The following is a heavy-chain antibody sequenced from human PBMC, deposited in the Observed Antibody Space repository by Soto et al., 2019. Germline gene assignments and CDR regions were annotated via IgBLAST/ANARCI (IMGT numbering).Heavy chain of an antibody. J-gene: IGHJ4*02. CDR1: GFTFSSST. CDR2: ISSDGSNK. CDR3: ARDQIVGVPDYFDD. V-gene: IGHV3-30-3*01. D-gene: IGHD1-26*01. Sequence: GGSLRLSCAASGFTFSSSTMHWVRQAPGKGLEWVAVISSDGSNKYYPDSVKGRFTISRDNSKNTLYLQMNSLRAEDTAVYYCARDQIVGVPDYFDDWGQGTLVTVSS.